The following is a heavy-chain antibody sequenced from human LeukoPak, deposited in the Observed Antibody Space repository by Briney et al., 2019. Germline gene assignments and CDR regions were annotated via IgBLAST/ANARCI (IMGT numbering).Heavy chain of an antibody. D-gene: IGHD3-22*01. V-gene: IGHV4-39*07. CDR3: ARDPPSGSNAFDI. CDR1: GGSIRSDNYY. Sequence: PSETLSLTCTVSGGSIRSDNYYWGWIRQPPGKGLEWIGSIYDSGSTNYNPSLKSRVNISVDTSKNQFSLKLSSVTAADTAVYYCARDPPSGSNAFDIWGQGTMVTVSS. CDR2: IYDSGST. J-gene: IGHJ3*02.